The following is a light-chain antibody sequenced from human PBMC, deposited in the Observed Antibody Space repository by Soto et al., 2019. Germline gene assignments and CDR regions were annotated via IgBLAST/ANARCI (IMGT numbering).Light chain of an antibody. CDR3: QQYYSSIT. J-gene: IGKJ5*01. V-gene: IGKV4-1*01. CDR1: QSVFFSSNNKNY. Sequence: DIVMTQSPDSLAVSPGETATINCKSSQSVFFSSNNKNYLAWYQQKPGQSPNLLIYWASTRESGVPDRFSGSGSGTDFTLTISSLQAEDVAVYFCQQYYSSITFGQGTRLEIK. CDR2: WAS.